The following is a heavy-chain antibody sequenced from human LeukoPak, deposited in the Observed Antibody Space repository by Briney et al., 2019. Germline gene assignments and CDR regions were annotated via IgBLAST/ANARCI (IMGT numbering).Heavy chain of an antibody. CDR3: ARDRSYYYYYGMDV. J-gene: IGHJ6*02. V-gene: IGHV3-30*04. CDR2: ISYDGSNK. CDR1: GFTFSSYA. Sequence: GRSLRLSCAASGFTFSSYAMHWVRQAPGKGLEWVAVISYDGSNKYYADSVKGRFTISRDNSKNTLYLQMNSLKAEDTAVYYCARDRSYYYYYGMDVWGQGTTVTVSS.